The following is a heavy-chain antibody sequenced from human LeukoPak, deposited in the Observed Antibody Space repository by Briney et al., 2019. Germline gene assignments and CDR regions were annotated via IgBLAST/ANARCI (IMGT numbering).Heavy chain of an antibody. D-gene: IGHD3-3*01. CDR2: IYTSGST. CDR1: GGSISSYY. J-gene: IGHJ5*02. V-gene: IGHV4-4*09. CDR3: ARQVTLYDFWSGYYLQRFDP. Sequence: PSETLSLTCTVSGGSISSYYWIWIRQPPGAGLEWIGYIYTSGSTNYNPSLKSRVTISVDTSKNQYSLKLSSVAAADAAVYYCARQVTLYDFWSGYYLQRFDPWGQGTLVTVSS.